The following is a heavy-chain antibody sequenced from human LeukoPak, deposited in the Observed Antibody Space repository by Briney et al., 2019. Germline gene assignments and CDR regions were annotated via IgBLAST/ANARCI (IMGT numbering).Heavy chain of an antibody. Sequence: GGSLRLSCAASGFVFSTYWVTWVRQAPGMGLEWVANIKPDGTERFYVDSVKGRFTISRDNAKNSLYLQMDSLGAEDTAVYYCARVRTEWYIDLWGRGTLVTVSA. D-gene: IGHD2-8*02. J-gene: IGHJ2*01. V-gene: IGHV3-7*01. CDR1: GFVFSTYW. CDR2: IKPDGTER. CDR3: ARVRTEWYIDL.